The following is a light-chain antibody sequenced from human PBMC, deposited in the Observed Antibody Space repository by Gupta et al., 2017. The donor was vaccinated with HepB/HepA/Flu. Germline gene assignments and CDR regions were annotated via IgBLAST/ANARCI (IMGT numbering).Light chain of an antibody. V-gene: IGKV4-1*01. Sequence: DIVMTQSPDSLAVSLGERATSNCKSKKNYLAWYQQKPGQPPKLLIYWASTRESGVPDRFSGSGSGRDLRLTISSLLGEDVAIYYSHQDDSTPPTFGQGTKVEIE. CDR1: KNY. J-gene: IGKJ1*01. CDR3: HQDDSTPPT. CDR2: WAS.